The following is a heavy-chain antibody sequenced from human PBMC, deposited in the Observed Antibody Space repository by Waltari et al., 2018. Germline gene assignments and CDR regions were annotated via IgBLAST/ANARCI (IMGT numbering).Heavy chain of an antibody. J-gene: IGHJ3*02. D-gene: IGHD6-13*01. CDR2: MNPNRWNT. CDR3: ASAIAAALDAFDI. V-gene: IGHV1-8*01. CDR1: GYTFTSYD. Sequence: QVQLVQSGAEVKTPGASVKVSCKASGYTFTSYDINWVRQATGQGLAWMGWMNPNRWNTGNATKVKGRVTMTRKTSRSTAYMELSSLRSEDTAVYYCASAIAAALDAFDIWGQGTMVTVSS.